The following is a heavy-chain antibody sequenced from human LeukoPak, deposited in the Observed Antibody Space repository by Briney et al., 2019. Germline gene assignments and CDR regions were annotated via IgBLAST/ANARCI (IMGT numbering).Heavy chain of an antibody. Sequence: SQTLSLTCTVSGGSISSGGYYWSWIRQHPGKGLEWIGYIYYSGSTYYNPSLKSRVTISVDTSKNQFSLKLSSVTAADTAVYYCARGRRYDILTGYDIQYYFDYWGQGTLVTVSS. D-gene: IGHD3-9*01. CDR1: GGSISSGGYY. CDR2: IYYSGST. V-gene: IGHV4-31*03. J-gene: IGHJ4*02. CDR3: ARGRRYDILTGYDIQYYFDY.